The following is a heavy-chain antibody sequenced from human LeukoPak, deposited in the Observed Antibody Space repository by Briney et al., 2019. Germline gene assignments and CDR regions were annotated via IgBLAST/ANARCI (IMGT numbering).Heavy chain of an antibody. D-gene: IGHD6-19*01. V-gene: IGHV3-30*03. CDR3: AREATWGQWYFDH. Sequence: GGSLRLSCVASGFSFSNHGMHWVRQAPGKGLEWVSVIASDGGAKFYADSVKGQFTLSRDNPKNMFFLQMNLLTVEDTAIYYCAREATWGQWYFDHWGQGTPVTVSS. CDR2: IASDGGAK. J-gene: IGHJ4*02. CDR1: GFSFSNHG.